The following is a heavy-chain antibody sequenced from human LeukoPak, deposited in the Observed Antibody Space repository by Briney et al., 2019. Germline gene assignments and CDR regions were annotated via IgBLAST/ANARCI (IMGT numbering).Heavy chain of an antibody. Sequence: SQTLSFTCTVSGGSISSGGYYWSWIRQPPGKGLEWIGYIYHSGSTYYNPSLKSRVTISVDRSKNQFSLKLSSVTAADTAVYYCAREGVLRFLEWLPRSGYYYMDVWGKGTTVTVSS. CDR1: GGSISSGGYY. J-gene: IGHJ6*03. D-gene: IGHD3-3*01. CDR3: AREGVLRFLEWLPRSGYYYMDV. V-gene: IGHV4-30-2*01. CDR2: IYHSGST.